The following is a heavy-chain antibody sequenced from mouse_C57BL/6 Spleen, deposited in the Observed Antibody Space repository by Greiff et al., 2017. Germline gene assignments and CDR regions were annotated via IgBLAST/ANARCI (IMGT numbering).Heavy chain of an antibody. CDR3: TTGGDYDGTDV. V-gene: IGHV14-4*01. CDR1: GFNIKDDY. D-gene: IGHD1-1*01. Sequence: VQLQQSGAELVRPGASVKLSCTASGFNIKDDYMHWVKQRPEQGLEWIGWIDPENGDTEYASKFQGKATITADTSSNTAYLQLSSLTSEDTAVYYCTTGGDYDGTDVWGTGTTVTVSS. J-gene: IGHJ1*03. CDR2: IDPENGDT.